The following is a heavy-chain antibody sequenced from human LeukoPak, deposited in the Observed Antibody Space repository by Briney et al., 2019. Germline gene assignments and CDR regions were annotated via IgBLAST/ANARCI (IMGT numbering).Heavy chain of an antibody. D-gene: IGHD3-22*01. J-gene: IGHJ4*02. Sequence: PGGCLRLSCAASGFTFSSYAMSWVRQAPGKGLEWVSAISGSGGSTYYADSVKGRFTISRDNSKNTLYLQMNSLRAEDTAVYYCAKENYYDSSGYHLGDYWGQGTLVTVSS. CDR3: AKENYYDSSGYHLGDY. CDR2: ISGSGGST. V-gene: IGHV3-23*01. CDR1: GFTFSSYA.